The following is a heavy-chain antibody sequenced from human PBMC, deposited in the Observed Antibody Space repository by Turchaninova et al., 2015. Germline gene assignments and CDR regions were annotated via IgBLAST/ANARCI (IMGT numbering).Heavy chain of an antibody. Sequence: QVHLVESGGGVVQPGRSRRLSCAASGFTFSPYGMHWVRQAPGKGLGWVAVIWYDGSNEYYTDSVKGRFTISRDNSKNSLYLQMNSLRAEDTAVYYCARDGSGYDDWYFDLWGRGTLVTVSS. CDR3: ARDGSGYDDWYFDL. J-gene: IGHJ2*01. CDR2: IWYDGSNE. D-gene: IGHD5-12*01. CDR1: GFTFSPYG. V-gene: IGHV3-33*01.